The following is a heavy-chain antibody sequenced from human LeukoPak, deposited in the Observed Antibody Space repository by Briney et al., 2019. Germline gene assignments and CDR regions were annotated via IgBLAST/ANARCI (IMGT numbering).Heavy chain of an antibody. CDR2: INPNSGGT. V-gene: IGHV1-2*02. J-gene: IGHJ4*02. CDR3: ARSPVLRFLEWLSESAFDY. D-gene: IGHD3-3*01. CDR1: GYTFTGYY. Sequence: SVKVSCKASGYTFTGYYMHWVRQAPGQGLEWMGWINPNSGGTNYAQKFQGRVTMTRDTSISTAYMELSRLRSDDTAVYYCARSPVLRFLEWLSESAFDYWGQGTLVTVSS.